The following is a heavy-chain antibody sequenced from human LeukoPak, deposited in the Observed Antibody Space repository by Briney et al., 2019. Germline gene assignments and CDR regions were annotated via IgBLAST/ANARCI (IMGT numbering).Heavy chain of an antibody. J-gene: IGHJ6*02. V-gene: IGHV1-18*01. CDR1: GYTFTSYG. D-gene: IGHD3-3*01. Sequence: GASVKVSCKASGYTFTSYGISWVRQAPGQGLEWMGWISAYNGNTNYAQKLQGRVTMTTDTSTSTACMELRSLRSDDTAVYYCARDVRFLEWLLSHYYYYYGMDVWGQGTTVTVSS. CDR2: ISAYNGNT. CDR3: ARDVRFLEWLLSHYYYYYGMDV.